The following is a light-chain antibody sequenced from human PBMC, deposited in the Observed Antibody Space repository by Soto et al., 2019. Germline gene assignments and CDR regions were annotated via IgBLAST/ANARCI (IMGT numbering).Light chain of an antibody. CDR1: QGISSY. J-gene: IGKJ4*01. V-gene: IGKV1-9*01. Sequence: EIHLTQSPCFLSASLLDRFTITFRSSQGISSYLAWYQQKPGKAPKLLIYAASTLQSGVPSRFSGSGSGTEFTLTISSLQPEDFATYYCQQLDSYPLTFGGGTKVDI. CDR3: QQLDSYPLT. CDR2: AAS.